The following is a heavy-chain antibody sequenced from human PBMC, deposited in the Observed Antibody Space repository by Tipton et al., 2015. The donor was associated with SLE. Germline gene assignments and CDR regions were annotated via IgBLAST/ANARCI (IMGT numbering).Heavy chain of an antibody. V-gene: IGHV4-4*07. CDR3: ATYQGDYGDQGWFDP. Sequence: LRLSCTVSGGSISSYYWSWIRQPAGKGLEWIGRIYTSGSTNYNPSLKSRVNMSVDTSKNQFSLKLSSVTAADTAVYYCATYQGDYGDQGWFDPWGQGTLVTVSS. CDR1: GGSISSYY. CDR2: IYTSGST. J-gene: IGHJ5*02. D-gene: IGHD4-17*01.